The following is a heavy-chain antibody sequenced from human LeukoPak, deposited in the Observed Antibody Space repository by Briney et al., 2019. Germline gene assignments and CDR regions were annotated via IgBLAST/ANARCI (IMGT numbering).Heavy chain of an antibody. Sequence: SETLSLICGVYGGSLSGHYWSWLRQPPGKGLEWIGEINHSGRTNYNPSLMSRVTISVDTSKNQFSLKLSSVTAADTAVYYCARDPVGASDYWGQGTLVTVSS. CDR2: INHSGRT. CDR1: GGSLSGHY. V-gene: IGHV4-34*01. CDR3: ARDPVGASDY. D-gene: IGHD1-26*01. J-gene: IGHJ4*02.